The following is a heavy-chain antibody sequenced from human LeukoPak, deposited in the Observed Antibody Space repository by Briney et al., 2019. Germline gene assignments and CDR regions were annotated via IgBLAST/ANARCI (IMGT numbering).Heavy chain of an antibody. CDR1: GFTVSNNC. CDR2: IYSGGST. D-gene: IGHD3-10*01. J-gene: IGHJ4*02. CDR3: ASRGPRGSGSNYILEY. Sequence: GGSLRLSWAASGFTVSNNCMSWVRQAPGKGLERVSIIYSGGSTYYADSVKGRFTISRDNSKNTLYLQMNSLRAEDTAVYYCASRGPRGSGSNYILEYWGQGTLVTVSS. V-gene: IGHV3-66*01.